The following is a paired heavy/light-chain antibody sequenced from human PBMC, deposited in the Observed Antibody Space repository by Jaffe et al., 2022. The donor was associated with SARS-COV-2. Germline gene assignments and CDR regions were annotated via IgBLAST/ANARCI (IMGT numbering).Light chain of an antibody. J-gene: IGLJ2*01. CDR3: GTWDSSLSAKV. CDR2: DNN. V-gene: IGLV1-51*01. CDR1: SSNIGNNY. Sequence: QSVLTQPPSVSAAPGQKVTISCSGSSSNIGNNYVSWYQQLPRTAPKLLIYDNNKRPSGIPDRFSGSKSGTSATLDITGLQTGDEADYYCGTWDSSLSAKVFGGGTKLTVL.
Heavy chain of an antibody. J-gene: IGHJ4*02. D-gene: IGHD6-19*01. Sequence: EVQLLESGGGLVQPGGSLRLSCAASGFTFSTYAMSWVRQASGKGLEWVSAISGSSGSTYYADSVKGRFSISRDNSKNILYLQMNSLRAEDTAVYYCAKEAGGGWHLNLDYWGQGTLVTVSS. CDR3: AKEAGGGWHLNLDY. CDR2: ISGSSGST. CDR1: GFTFSTYA. V-gene: IGHV3-23*01.